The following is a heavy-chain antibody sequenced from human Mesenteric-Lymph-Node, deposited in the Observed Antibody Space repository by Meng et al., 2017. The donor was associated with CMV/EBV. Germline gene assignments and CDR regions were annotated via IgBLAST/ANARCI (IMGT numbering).Heavy chain of an antibody. CDR1: SGSITSGNYY. CDR2: IYDSGST. V-gene: IGHV4-39*07. CDR3: ATGWVSEDY. J-gene: IGHJ4*02. D-gene: IGHD1-14*01. Sequence: SETLSLTCTVSSGSITSGNYYWAWIRQPPGKGLEWIASIYDSGSTFYNPFLKSRVSILEGTSEDQSSLKLRSVTAADTAVYYCATGWVSEDYWGQGTLVTVSS.